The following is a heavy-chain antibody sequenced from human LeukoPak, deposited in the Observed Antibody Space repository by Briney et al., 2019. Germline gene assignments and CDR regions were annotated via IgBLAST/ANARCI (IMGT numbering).Heavy chain of an antibody. CDR2: IYHSGNT. CDR1: GGSISSSNW. J-gene: IGHJ4*02. V-gene: IGHV4-4*02. Sequence: SETLSLTCAVSGGSISSSNWWSWVRQPPGKGLEWIGEIYHSGNTNYNPSLKSRVTISVDKSKNQFSLKLSSVTAADTAVYYCARSGVRIAALDPFDYWGQGTLVTVSS. D-gene: IGHD6-6*01. CDR3: ARSGVRIAALDPFDY.